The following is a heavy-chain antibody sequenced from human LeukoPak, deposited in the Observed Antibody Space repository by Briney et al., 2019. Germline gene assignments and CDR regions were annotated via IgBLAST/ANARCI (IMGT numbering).Heavy chain of an antibody. V-gene: IGHV3-66*02. CDR2: IYSGGST. CDR1: GFTVSSNY. Sequence: GGSLRLSCAASGFTVSSNYMSWVRQAPGKGLEWVSVIYSGGSTYYADSVKGRFTTSRDNSKNTLYLQMNSLRAEDTAVYYCARDSGDSSGYCQIWGQGTMVTVSS. CDR3: ARDSGDSSGYCQI. D-gene: IGHD3-22*01. J-gene: IGHJ3*02.